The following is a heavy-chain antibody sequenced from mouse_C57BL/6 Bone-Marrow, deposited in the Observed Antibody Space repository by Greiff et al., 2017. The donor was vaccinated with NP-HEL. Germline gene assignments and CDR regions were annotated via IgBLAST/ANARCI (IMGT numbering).Heavy chain of an antibody. J-gene: IGHJ3*01. D-gene: IGHD1-1*01. CDR1: GFTFSSYG. CDR3: ATLWSYYDGTWFAS. Sequence: EVKVVESGGDLVKPGGSLKLSCAASGFTFSSYGMSWVRQTPDKRLEWVATISSGGSYTYYPDSVKGRFTISRDNAKNTLSLQMGCLTSEDTAMYSCATLWSYYDGTWFASWGPVTLVTVS. V-gene: IGHV5-6*01. CDR2: ISSGGSYT.